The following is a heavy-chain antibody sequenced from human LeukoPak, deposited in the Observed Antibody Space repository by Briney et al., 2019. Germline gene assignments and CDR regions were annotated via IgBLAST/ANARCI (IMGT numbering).Heavy chain of an antibody. CDR3: AREWDCNGGICFPRGFDF. CDR2: ISPNNGGT. V-gene: IGHV1-2*02. CDR1: GYTFTGYY. D-gene: IGHD2-15*01. Sequence: ASVKVSCKASGYTFTGYYIHWVRQAPGQGLEWMGWISPNNGGTSYAHNFRDRVTMTTDTSINTAYMELSWLTSDDTAVYYCAREWDCNGGICFPRGFDFWGQGTLVTVSS. J-gene: IGHJ4*02.